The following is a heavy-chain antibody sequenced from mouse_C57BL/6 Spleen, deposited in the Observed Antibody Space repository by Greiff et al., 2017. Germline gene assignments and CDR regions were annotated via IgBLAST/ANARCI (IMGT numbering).Heavy chain of an antibody. V-gene: IGHV1-72*01. Sequence: VQLQQSGAELVQPGASVKLSCKASGYTFTSYWLHWVKQRPGRGLEWIGRIDPNSGGTKYNEKFKSKVTLTVDKPSSTAYMQLSSLTSEDSAVYYCARSTGTRTWFADWGQGTLVTVSA. CDR2: IDPNSGGT. CDR1: GYTFTSYW. CDR3: ARSTGTRTWFAD. J-gene: IGHJ3*01. D-gene: IGHD4-1*02.